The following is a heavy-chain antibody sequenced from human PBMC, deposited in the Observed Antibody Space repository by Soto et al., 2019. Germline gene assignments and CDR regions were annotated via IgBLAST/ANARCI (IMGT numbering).Heavy chain of an antibody. D-gene: IGHD3-22*01. CDR1: GDSISSSNW. V-gene: IGHV4-4*02. CDR2: IYHSGNT. J-gene: IGHJ5*02. CDR3: ARIENVYDGSSYSEPFDP. Sequence: QVQLQESGPGLVKPSGTLSLTCAVSGDSISSSNWWSWVRQSPGKGLEWIGEIYHSGNTNYNPSLKSRVTISVDKSKNQFSLRLTTVTAADTAMYYCARIENVYDGSSYSEPFDPWGQGTLVTVSS.